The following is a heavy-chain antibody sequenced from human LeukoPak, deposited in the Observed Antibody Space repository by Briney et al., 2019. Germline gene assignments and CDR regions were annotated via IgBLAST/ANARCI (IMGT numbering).Heavy chain of an antibody. CDR1: GFTFDDYG. CDR3: AKDRERYCSSTSCYTVSDY. D-gene: IGHD2-2*02. V-gene: IGHV3-20*04. Sequence: GGSLRLSCAASGFTFDDYGMSWVRQAPGKGLEWVSGINWNGRSIGYADSVKGRFTISRDNSKNTLYLQMNSLRAEDTAVYYCAKDRERYCSSTSCYTVSDYWGQGTLVTVSS. J-gene: IGHJ4*02. CDR2: INWNGRSI.